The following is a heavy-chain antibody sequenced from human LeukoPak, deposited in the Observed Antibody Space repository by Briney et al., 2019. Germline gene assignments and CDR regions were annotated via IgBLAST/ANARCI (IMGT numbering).Heavy chain of an antibody. J-gene: IGHJ4*02. V-gene: IGHV3-30*04. CDR3: ARPDDSESFYRANHY. CDR2: ISNDGNNK. CDR1: GFSFNSYP. Sequence: GRSLRLSCAASGFSFNSYPMHWVRQAPGKGLEWVAVISNDGNNKYYADSVKGRFTISRDKSNNTLSLQMNGLRVEDTAVYYCARPDDSESFYRANHYWGRGTLVTVS. D-gene: IGHD3-10*01.